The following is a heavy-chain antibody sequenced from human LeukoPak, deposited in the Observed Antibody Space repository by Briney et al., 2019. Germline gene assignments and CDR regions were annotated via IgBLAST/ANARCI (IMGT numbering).Heavy chain of an antibody. Sequence: ASVKVSCKASGYTFTSYYMHWVRQAPGQGHEWMGIIDPSGGSTSYAQKFQGRVTMTRDTSTSTVYMELSSLRSEDTAVYYCARDDSSGYYYVLFDYWGQGTLVTVSS. CDR3: ARDDSSGYYYVLFDY. V-gene: IGHV1-46*01. CDR2: IDPSGGST. D-gene: IGHD3-22*01. J-gene: IGHJ4*02. CDR1: GYTFTSYY.